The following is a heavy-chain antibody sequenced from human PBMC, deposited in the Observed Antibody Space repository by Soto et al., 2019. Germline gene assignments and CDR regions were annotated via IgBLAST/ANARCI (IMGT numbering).Heavy chain of an antibody. D-gene: IGHD2-8*01. CDR2: IYTSGST. Sequence: SETLSLTCAVYGGSFSGYYWSWIRQPAGKGLEWIGRIYTSGSTNYNPSLKSRVTMSVDTSKNQFSLKLSSVTAADTAVYYCARVFSSNRWFDPWGQGTLVTVSS. CDR3: ARVFSSNRWFDP. J-gene: IGHJ5*02. V-gene: IGHV4-59*10. CDR1: GGSFSGYY.